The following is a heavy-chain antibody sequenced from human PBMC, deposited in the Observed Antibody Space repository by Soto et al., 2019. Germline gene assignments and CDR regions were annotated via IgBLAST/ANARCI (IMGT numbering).Heavy chain of an antibody. Sequence: GGSLRLSCAASGFTFSNAWMSWVRQAPGKGLEWVGRIKSKTDGGTTDYAAPVKGRFTISRDDSKNTLYPQMNSLKTEDTAVYYCTTDYYDSSGLLWWGQGTLVTVSS. D-gene: IGHD3-22*01. CDR1: GFTFSNAW. CDR3: TTDYYDSSGLLW. CDR2: IKSKTDGGTT. V-gene: IGHV3-15*01. J-gene: IGHJ4*02.